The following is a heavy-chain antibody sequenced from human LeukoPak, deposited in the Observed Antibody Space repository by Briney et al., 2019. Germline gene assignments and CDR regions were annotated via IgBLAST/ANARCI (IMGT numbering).Heavy chain of an antibody. CDR1: GGSINSGNW. V-gene: IGHV4-4*02. D-gene: IGHD3-22*01. CDR2: IYHSGST. J-gene: IGHJ4*02. Sequence: SETLSLTCAVSGGSINSGNWWSWVRPPPGKGLEWIGEIYHSGSTNYNPSLKSRVTISVDRSKNQFSLKLSSVTAADTAVYYCARVHYYDSSGYYEPAPDFDYWGQGTLVTVSS. CDR3: ARVHYYDSSGYYEPAPDFDY.